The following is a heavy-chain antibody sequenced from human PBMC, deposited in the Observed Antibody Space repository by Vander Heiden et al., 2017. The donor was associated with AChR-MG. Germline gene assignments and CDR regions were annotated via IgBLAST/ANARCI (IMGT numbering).Heavy chain of an antibody. CDR3: ARSGYTARCPGINGMDV. J-gene: IGHJ6*02. D-gene: IGHD5-12*01. CDR1: GGSISSRSYS. Sequence: LQLQESGPGLVRPSETLSLPCTVPGGSISSRSYSWGWIRQPPGKGLEWIGRIYYSGRTYYNPSLKRRVTISVDTSKNQFSLKLSSVTAADTAVYYCARSGYTARCPGINGMDVWGQGTTVTVSS. CDR2: IYYSGRT. V-gene: IGHV4-39*01.